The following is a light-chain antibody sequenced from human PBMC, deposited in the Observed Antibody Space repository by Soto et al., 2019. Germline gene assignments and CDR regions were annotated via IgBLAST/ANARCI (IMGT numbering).Light chain of an antibody. CDR1: SSDVGGYNY. Sequence: QSALTQPASVSGSPGQSITISCTGTSSDVGGYNYVSWFQHHPGKAPKLIIYEVSYRPSGVSNRFSGSKSGDTASLTISGLRAEDEADYYCSSFTNTITRYAFGTGTKLTVL. J-gene: IGLJ1*01. CDR2: EVS. CDR3: SSFTNTITRYA. V-gene: IGLV2-14*01.